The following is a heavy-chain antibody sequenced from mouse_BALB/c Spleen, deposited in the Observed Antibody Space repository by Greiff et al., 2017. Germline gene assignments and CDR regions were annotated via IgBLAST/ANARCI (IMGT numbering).Heavy chain of an antibody. Sequence: EVQVVESGGGLVQPGGSRKLSCAASGFTFSSFGMHWVRQAPEKGLEWVAYISSGSSTIYYADTVKGRFTISRDNPKNTLFLQMTSLRSEDTAMYYCAREGNYGFAYWGQGTLVTVSA. J-gene: IGHJ3*01. CDR1: GFTFSSFG. D-gene: IGHD2-1*01. V-gene: IGHV5-17*02. CDR3: AREGNYGFAY. CDR2: ISSGSSTI.